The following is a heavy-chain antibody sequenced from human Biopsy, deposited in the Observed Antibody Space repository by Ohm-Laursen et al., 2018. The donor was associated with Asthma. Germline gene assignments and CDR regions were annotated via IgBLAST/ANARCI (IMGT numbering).Heavy chain of an antibody. D-gene: IGHD1-20*01. J-gene: IGHJ6*02. CDR1: GVALSSYG. CDR3: AKGRYKWNDGYYGLDA. Sequence: SLRLSCSASGVALSSYGMNWVRQAPGKGLEWVAVIAYDGSKKYYADSVKGRFTISRDNSKNTLYLQMNSLRGEDTAVYYCAKGRYKWNDGYYGLDAWGQGTTVTVSS. CDR2: IAYDGSKK. V-gene: IGHV3-30*18.